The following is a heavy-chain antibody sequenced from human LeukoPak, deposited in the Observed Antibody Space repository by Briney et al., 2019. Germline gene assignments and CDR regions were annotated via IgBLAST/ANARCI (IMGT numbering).Heavy chain of an antibody. J-gene: IGHJ4*02. CDR2: IYSGGDT. CDR3: ARDPPAVKIGTYG. D-gene: IGHD4-11*01. CDR1: GVTVGNNY. V-gene: IGHV3-66*01. Sequence: GGSLRLSCAASGVTVGNNYMIWVRQAQAKGLEWVSRIYSGGDTSYVDSVKGRFTISRDGSKNTLFLQMNSLRAEDTAVYCCARDPPAVKIGTYGWGQGTLVTVSS.